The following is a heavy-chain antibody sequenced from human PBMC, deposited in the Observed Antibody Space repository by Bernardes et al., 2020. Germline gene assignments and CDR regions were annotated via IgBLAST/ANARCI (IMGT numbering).Heavy chain of an antibody. CDR3: AKIHPYSSNVRGYFDS. CDR2: ISATGGAT. CDR1: GFIFSNYA. D-gene: IGHD6-13*01. Sequence: GGSLRLSCEASGFIFSNYAMSWVRQAPGKGLEWVSGISATGGATFYSDSVKGRFTISRDNSKNSPHLQGNSLTGEDTAIYYCAKIHPYSSNVRGYFDSWGQGILVTVSS. V-gene: IGHV3-23*01. J-gene: IGHJ4*03.